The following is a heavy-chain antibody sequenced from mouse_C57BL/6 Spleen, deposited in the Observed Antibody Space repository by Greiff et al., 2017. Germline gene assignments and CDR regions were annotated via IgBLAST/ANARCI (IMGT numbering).Heavy chain of an antibody. D-gene: IGHD2-1*01. J-gene: IGHJ4*01. CDR3: TRGEYGNYLYAMDY. Sequence: VQLQQSGAELVRPGASVTLSCKASGYTFTDYEMHWVKQTPVHGLEWIGAIDPETGGTAYNQKFKGKAILTADKSSSTAYMELRSLTSEDSAVYYCTRGEYGNYLYAMDYWGQGTSVTVSS. CDR1: GYTFTDYE. V-gene: IGHV1-15*01. CDR2: IDPETGGT.